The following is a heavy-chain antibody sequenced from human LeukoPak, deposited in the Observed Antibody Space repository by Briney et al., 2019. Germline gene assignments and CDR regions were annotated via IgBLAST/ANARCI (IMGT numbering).Heavy chain of an antibody. CDR1: GFTFSDHY. D-gene: IGHD3-10*01. Sequence: GGSLRLSCAASGFTFSDHYMSWIRRAPGKGLEWVSYISSSGSTIYYADSVEGRFTISRDNAKNSLYLQMNSLRAEDTAVYYCARRGVLWFGELFYYGMDVWGQGTTVTVSS. J-gene: IGHJ6*02. CDR2: ISSSGSTI. V-gene: IGHV3-11*01. CDR3: ARRGVLWFGELFYYGMDV.